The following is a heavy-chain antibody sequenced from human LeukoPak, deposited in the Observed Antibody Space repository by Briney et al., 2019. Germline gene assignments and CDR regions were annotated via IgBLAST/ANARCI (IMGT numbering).Heavy chain of an antibody. CDR1: GYTFTNYG. J-gene: IGHJ4*02. D-gene: IGHD3-22*01. CDR3: ARDDSSGYYYPY. CDR2: IIPIFGTA. Sequence: SVKVSCKASGYTFTNYGISWVRQAPGQGLEWMGGIIPIFGTANYAQKFQGRVTITTDESTSTAYMELSSLRSEDTAVYYCARDDSSGYYYPYWGQGTLVTVSS. V-gene: IGHV1-69*05.